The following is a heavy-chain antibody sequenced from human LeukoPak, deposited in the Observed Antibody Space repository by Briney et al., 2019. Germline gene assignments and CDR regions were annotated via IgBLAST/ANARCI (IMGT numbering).Heavy chain of an antibody. CDR2: IYYSGST. Sequence: SETLSLTCTVSGGSISSYYWSWIRQPPGKGLEWIGYIYYSGSTNYNPSLKSRVTISVDTSKNQFSLKLSSVTAADPAVYYCARVRSGGSSFPWFDPWGQGTLVTVSS. CDR1: GGSISSYY. CDR3: ARVRSGGSSFPWFDP. J-gene: IGHJ5*02. D-gene: IGHD6-13*01. V-gene: IGHV4-59*01.